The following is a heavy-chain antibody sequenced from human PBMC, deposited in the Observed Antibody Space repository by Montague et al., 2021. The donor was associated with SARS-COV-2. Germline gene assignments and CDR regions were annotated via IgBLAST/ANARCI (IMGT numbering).Heavy chain of an antibody. CDR3: ARHTPFWSGSKHPFDY. CDR2: IYYSGST. CDR1: GGSISSSSYY. J-gene: IGHJ4*02. D-gene: IGHD3-3*01. V-gene: IGHV4-39*01. Sequence: SETLSLTCTVSGGSISSSSYYWGWIRQPPGKGLEWIGSIYYSGSTYYNPALKSPVTISVATSKNQFRLKLSSVTAADTAVYYCARHTPFWSGSKHPFDYWGQGTLVTVSS.